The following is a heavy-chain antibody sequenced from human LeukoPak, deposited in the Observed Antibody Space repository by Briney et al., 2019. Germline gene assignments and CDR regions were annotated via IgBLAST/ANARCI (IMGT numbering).Heavy chain of an antibody. Sequence: PSETLSLTCTVAGGSIGSSSYYWGWIRQPPGKGLEWIGSVYYSGSTYYTPYLKSRVTISVDTSKHQFSLKLSSVPAADTAVYYCAREVGAFDYWGQGTLVTVSS. D-gene: IGHD1-26*01. V-gene: IGHV4-39*07. J-gene: IGHJ4*02. CDR3: AREVGAFDY. CDR2: VYYSGST. CDR1: GGSIGSSSYY.